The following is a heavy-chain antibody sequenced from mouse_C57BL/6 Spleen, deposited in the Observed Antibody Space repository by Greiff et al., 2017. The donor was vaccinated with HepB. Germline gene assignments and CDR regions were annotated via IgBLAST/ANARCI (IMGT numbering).Heavy chain of an antibody. V-gene: IGHV3-6*01. CDR1: GYSITSGYY. CDR3: ARDYGSPY. J-gene: IGHJ3*01. D-gene: IGHD1-1*01. CDR2: ISYDGSN. Sequence: EVKLVESGPGLVKPSQSLSLTCSVTGYSITSGYYWNWIRQFPGNKLEWMGYISYDGSNNYNPSLKNRISITRDTSKNQFFLKLNSVTTEDTATYYCARDYGSPYWGQGTLVTVSA.